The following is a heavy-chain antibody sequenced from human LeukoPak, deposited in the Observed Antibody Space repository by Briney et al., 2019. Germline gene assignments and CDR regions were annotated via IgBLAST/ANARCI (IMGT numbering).Heavy chain of an antibody. CDR2: VYSSGST. D-gene: IGHD6-19*01. J-gene: IGHJ4*02. CDR3: ARDPIAVAGIDY. V-gene: IGHV4-61*02. Sequence: SETLSLTCTVSGGSISSGSYYWSWIRQPAGKGLEWIGRVYSSGSTDYNPSLKSRLSISVDTSKIQFSLRLSSVTVADTAVYYCARDPIAVAGIDYWGQGTLVTVSS. CDR1: GGSISSGSYY.